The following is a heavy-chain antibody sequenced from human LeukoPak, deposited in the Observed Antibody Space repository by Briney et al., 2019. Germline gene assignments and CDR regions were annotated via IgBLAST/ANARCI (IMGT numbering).Heavy chain of an antibody. CDR3: AKGGHYSGSPIDY. CDR1: GFIFSNNA. V-gene: IGHV3-23*01. Sequence: GGSLRLSCAASGFIFSNNALSWVRQAPGKGLEWVSTISATGDYTYYADSVKGRFTISRDNSENTLYLQVNSLRAEDTAVFYCAKGGHYSGSPIDYWGQGTPVTVSS. CDR2: ISATGDYT. J-gene: IGHJ4*02. D-gene: IGHD6-6*01.